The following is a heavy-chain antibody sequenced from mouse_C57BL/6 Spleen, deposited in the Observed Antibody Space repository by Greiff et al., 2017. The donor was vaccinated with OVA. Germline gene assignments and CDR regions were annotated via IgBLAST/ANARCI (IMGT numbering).Heavy chain of an antibody. Sequence: EVMLVESGGDLVKPGGSLKLSCAASGFTFSSYGMSWVRQTPDKRLEWVATISSGGSYPYYPDSVKGRFTISRDNAKNTLYLQMSSLKSEDTDMYDCERRAIYYDYDGGFAYWGQGTLVTVSA. J-gene: IGHJ3*01. D-gene: IGHD2-4*01. CDR2: ISSGGSYP. CDR3: ERRAIYYDYDGGFAY. CDR1: GFTFSSYG. V-gene: IGHV5-6*02.